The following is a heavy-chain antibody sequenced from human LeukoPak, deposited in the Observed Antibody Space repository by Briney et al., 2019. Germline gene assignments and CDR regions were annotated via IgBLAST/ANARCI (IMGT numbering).Heavy chain of an antibody. CDR1: GFTFSSYE. J-gene: IGHJ5*02. D-gene: IGHD3-22*01. V-gene: IGHV3-48*03. CDR2: ISSSGSTI. Sequence: GGSLRLSCAASGFTFSSYEMNWVRQAPGKGLEWVSYISSSGSTIYYADSVKGRFTISRDNAKNSLYLQMNSLRAEDTAVYYCARETYDSSGYYPNWFDPWGQGTLVTVSS. CDR3: ARETYDSSGYYPNWFDP.